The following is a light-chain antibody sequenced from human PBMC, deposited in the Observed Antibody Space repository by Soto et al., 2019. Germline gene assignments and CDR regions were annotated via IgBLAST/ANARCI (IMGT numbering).Light chain of an antibody. CDR2: GAS. Sequence: EIVMTQSPATLSVSPGEIATLSCSASQSVSSNLAWYQQKPGQAPRLLIYGASTRATGVPARFSGSGSGADFTLTISNLQSEDFAVYYCQQYTNWPPITFGQGTRLEIK. J-gene: IGKJ5*01. CDR3: QQYTNWPPIT. CDR1: QSVSSN. V-gene: IGKV3-15*01.